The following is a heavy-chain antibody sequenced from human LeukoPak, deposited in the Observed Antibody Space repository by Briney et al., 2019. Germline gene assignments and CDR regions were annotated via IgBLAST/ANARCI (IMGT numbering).Heavy chain of an antibody. Sequence: GGSLRLSCAASGFTFSSYEMNWVRRAPGKGLEWVSYITSDSSTIYYADSVKCRFTISRDNAKNSLYLQMNSLRAEDTAVYYCARDRWGYSYGGDWGQGTLVTVSS. J-gene: IGHJ4*02. CDR2: ITSDSSTI. CDR1: GFTFSSYE. D-gene: IGHD5-18*01. CDR3: ARDRWGYSYGGD. V-gene: IGHV3-48*04.